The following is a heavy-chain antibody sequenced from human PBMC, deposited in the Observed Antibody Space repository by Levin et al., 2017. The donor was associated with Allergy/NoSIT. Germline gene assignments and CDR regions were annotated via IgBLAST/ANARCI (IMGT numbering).Heavy chain of an antibody. V-gene: IGHV3-7*01. CDR2: IKQDGSEK. Sequence: GGSLRLSCAASGFTFSNYWMSWVRQAPGKGLEWVANIKQDGSEKYYVDSVKGRFTISRDNAKNSLYLQMNSLRAEDTAVYYCAREQNYGMDVWGQGTTVTVSS. CDR3: AREQNYGMDV. J-gene: IGHJ6*02. CDR1: GFTFSNYW.